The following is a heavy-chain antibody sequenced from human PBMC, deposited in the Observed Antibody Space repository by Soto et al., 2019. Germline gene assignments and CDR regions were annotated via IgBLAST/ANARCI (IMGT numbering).Heavy chain of an antibody. CDR1: GFTFSSYW. V-gene: IGHV3-7*03. D-gene: IGHD2-2*02. Sequence: GGSLRLSCAAPGFTFSSYWMIWVRQAPGKGLEWVANIKQDGSEKYYVDSVKGRFTISRDNAKNSLYLQMNSLRAEDTAVYYCARDAVVPAAIRPKGYYYYGMDVWGQGTTVTVSS. CDR2: IKQDGSEK. J-gene: IGHJ6*02. CDR3: ARDAVVPAAIRPKGYYYYGMDV.